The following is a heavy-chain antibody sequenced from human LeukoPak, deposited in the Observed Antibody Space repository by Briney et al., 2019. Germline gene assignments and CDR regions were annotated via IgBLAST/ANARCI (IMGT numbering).Heavy chain of an antibody. CDR3: AREVGIFGAPFDY. V-gene: IGHV3-23*01. CDR2: ISGSGART. CDR1: GFTFSSYA. D-gene: IGHD3-10*02. Sequence: GGSLRLSCAASGFTFSSYAMGWVRQAPGKGLEWVSAISGSGARTYYADSVKGRFTISRDNSKNTLYLQMNSLRAEDTAVYYCAREVGIFGAPFDYWGQGTLVTVSS. J-gene: IGHJ4*02.